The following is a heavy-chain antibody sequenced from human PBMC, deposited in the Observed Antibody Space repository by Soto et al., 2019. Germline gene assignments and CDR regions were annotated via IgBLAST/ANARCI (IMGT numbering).Heavy chain of an antibody. CDR3: ANLRKGGLDY. CDR2: IIPIFGTA. J-gene: IGHJ4*02. CDR1: GGTFSSYA. Sequence: SVKVSCQASGGTFSSYAISWVRQAPGQGLEWMGGIIPIFGTANYAQKFQGRVTITADESTSTAYMELSSLRSEDTAVYYCANLRKGGLDYWGQGTLVTVSS. V-gene: IGHV1-69*13. D-gene: IGHD3-16*01.